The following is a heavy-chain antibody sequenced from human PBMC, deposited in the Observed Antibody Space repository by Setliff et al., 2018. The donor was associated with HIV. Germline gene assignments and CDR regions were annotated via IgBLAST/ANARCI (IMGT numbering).Heavy chain of an antibody. CDR3: ARTSKDIVEVSDANHYHHMDV. Sequence: PSETLSLTCNVSGGAFNGYYWSWIRQPPGKGLEWIGEFNHSGSTNYNPSLRSGVTMSGDTSKNQFSLKLSSVTAADTAIYYCARTSKDIVEVSDANHYHHMDVWGRGTTVTVSS. V-gene: IGHV4-34*01. D-gene: IGHD2-2*01. J-gene: IGHJ6*03. CDR1: GGAFNGYY. CDR2: FNHSGST.